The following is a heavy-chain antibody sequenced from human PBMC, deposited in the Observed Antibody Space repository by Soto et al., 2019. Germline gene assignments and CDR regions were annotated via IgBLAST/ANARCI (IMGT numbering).Heavy chain of an antibody. J-gene: IGHJ4*02. CDR1: GFTFSSYA. CDR3: ARDQPSRRRGYCVY. Sequence: GGSLRLSCAASGFTFSSYAMHWVRQAPGKGLEWVAVISYDGSNKYYADSVKGRFTISRDNSKNTLYLQMNSLRAEDTAVYYCARDQPSRRRGYCVYWGQGTLVTVSS. D-gene: IGHD3-22*01. CDR2: ISYDGSNK. V-gene: IGHV3-30-3*01.